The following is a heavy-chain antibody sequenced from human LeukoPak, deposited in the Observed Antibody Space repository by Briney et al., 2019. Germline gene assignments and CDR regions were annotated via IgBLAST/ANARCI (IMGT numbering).Heavy chain of an antibody. Sequence: SETLSLTCTVSGGSISSYYWGWIRQPAGQGLEGIGRIYTSGSSNSNPSLKSRVTMSVDASKNQSSLKLRSVTAPDTAVYYWARDSSNDRAFELWAQETMVTVSS. J-gene: IGHJ3*01. CDR1: GGSISSYY. D-gene: IGHD4-4*01. CDR2: IYTSGSS. CDR3: ARDSSNDRAFEL. V-gene: IGHV4-4*07.